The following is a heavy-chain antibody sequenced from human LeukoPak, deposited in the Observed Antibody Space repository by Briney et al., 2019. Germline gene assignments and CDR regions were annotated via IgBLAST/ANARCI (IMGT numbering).Heavy chain of an antibody. D-gene: IGHD3-3*01. J-gene: IGHJ4*02. Sequence: ASVKVSCKASGYTFTSYYMHWVRQAPGQGLEWMGIINPSGGSTSYAQKFQGRVTMTRDTSTSTVYMELSSLRSEDTAVYYCASEAGGPFPDFLISYWGQGTLVTVSS. V-gene: IGHV1-46*01. CDR1: GYTFTSYY. CDR2: INPSGGST. CDR3: ASEAGGPFPDFLISY.